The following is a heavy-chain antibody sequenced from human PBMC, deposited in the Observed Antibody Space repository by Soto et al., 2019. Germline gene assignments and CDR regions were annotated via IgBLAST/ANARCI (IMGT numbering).Heavy chain of an antibody. J-gene: IGHJ3*02. CDR2: IYYSGSP. Sequence: LPLTSTVFVSSITSCYCRSVLHAPGYGLEWIGYIYYSGSPHXNPSLKSRFTISVDTSKKQFSLKLSSVTAADTAVYYFARGLYSSSWSDAFEIGGQGTMVT. V-gene: IGHV4-59*01. CDR3: ARGLYSSSWSDAFEI. CDR1: VSSITSCY. D-gene: IGHD6-13*01.